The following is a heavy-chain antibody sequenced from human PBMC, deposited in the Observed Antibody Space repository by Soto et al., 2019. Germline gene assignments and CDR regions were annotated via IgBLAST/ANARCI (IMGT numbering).Heavy chain of an antibody. CDR2: IYHSGST. J-gene: IGHJ4*02. Sequence: QVQLQESGPGLVKPSGTLSLTCTVSGASISSASRYHWLSWVRQPPGKGLEWIGEIYHSGSTNYTPPLKSRVTMSVEKSKSQFTRTLSSVTAADTAVYYSAKMAGATLVDYWGQGSLVTVSS. CDR1: GASISSASRYHW. D-gene: IGHD1-26*01. V-gene: IGHV4-4*02. CDR3: AKMAGATLVDY.